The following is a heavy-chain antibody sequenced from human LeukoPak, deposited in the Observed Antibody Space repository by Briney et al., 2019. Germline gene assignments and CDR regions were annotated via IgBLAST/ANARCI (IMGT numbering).Heavy chain of an antibody. J-gene: IGHJ4*02. V-gene: IGHV3-21*01. CDR2: ISSSSSYI. Sequence: GGSLRLSCVASGVIFSSYTMNWVRQAPGKGLEWVSSISSSSSYIYYADSMKGRFTISRDNAKNSLYLQMNSLTVDASALYYCARDPKSWYTSDSTDYWGQGTLVTVSS. D-gene: IGHD6-13*01. CDR3: ARDPKSWYTSDSTDY. CDR1: GVIFSSYT.